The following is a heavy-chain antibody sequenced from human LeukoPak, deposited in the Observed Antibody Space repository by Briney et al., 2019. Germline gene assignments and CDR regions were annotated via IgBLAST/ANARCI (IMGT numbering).Heavy chain of an antibody. CDR3: ARDGWRIYCSDGSCYPLRY. Sequence: GGSLRLACAASGFTFSSFAMSWVRQAPGKGLEWISANSDTASSTYYADSVKGRFTISRDNSKNTVYLQMNSLRVEDTALYYCARDGWRIYCSDGSCYPLRYWGQGTLVTVSS. CDR1: GFTFSSFA. CDR2: NSDTASST. D-gene: IGHD2-15*01. V-gene: IGHV3-23*01. J-gene: IGHJ4*02.